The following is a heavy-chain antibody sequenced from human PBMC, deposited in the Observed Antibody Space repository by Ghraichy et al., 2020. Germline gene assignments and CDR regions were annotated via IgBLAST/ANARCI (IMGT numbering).Heavy chain of an antibody. CDR1: GYTFTGYY. J-gene: IGHJ5*02. D-gene: IGHD6-6*01. V-gene: IGHV1-2*02. Sequence: ASVKVSCKASGYTFTGYYMHWVRQAPGQGLEWMGWINPNSGGTNYAQKFQGRVTMTRDTSISTAYMELSRLRSDDTAVYYCARNPTIAARRVPVGWFDPWGQGTLVTVSS. CDR3: ARNPTIAARRVPVGWFDP. CDR2: INPNSGGT.